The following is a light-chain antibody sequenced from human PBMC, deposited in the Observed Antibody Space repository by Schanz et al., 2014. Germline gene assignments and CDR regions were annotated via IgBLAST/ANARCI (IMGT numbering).Light chain of an antibody. V-gene: IGKV3-15*01. J-gene: IGKJ2*01. CDR3: LQSYNIPHT. Sequence: EIVMTQSPATLSVSPGERATLSCRASQSVSSNLAWYQQKPGQAPRLLIYGASTRATGIPARFSGSGSETDFTLTISNLQPEDFATYYCLQSYNIPHTFGQGTKLEIK. CDR2: GAS. CDR1: QSVSSN.